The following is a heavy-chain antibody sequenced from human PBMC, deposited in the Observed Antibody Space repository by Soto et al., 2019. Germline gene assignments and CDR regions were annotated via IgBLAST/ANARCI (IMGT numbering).Heavy chain of an antibody. D-gene: IGHD3-22*01. Sequence: QVQLVQSGAEVKKPGSSVKVSCKASGGTFSSYAISWVRQAPGQGLEWMGGIIPIFGTANYAQKFQGRVTITADKSTSAAYMELSSLRSEDTAVYYCARARSYYDSSGYYYSHFDYWGQGTLVTVSS. V-gene: IGHV1-69*06. CDR2: IIPIFGTA. J-gene: IGHJ4*02. CDR3: ARARSYYDSSGYYYSHFDY. CDR1: GGTFSSYA.